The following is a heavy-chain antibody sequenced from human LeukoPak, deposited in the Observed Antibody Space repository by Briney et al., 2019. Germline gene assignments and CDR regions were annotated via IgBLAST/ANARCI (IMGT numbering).Heavy chain of an antibody. CDR3: ARDSDSGSYEVNWFDP. Sequence: SETLSLTCTASGGSISSGDYYWSWIRQHPGKGLEWIGYIYYSGSTYYNPSLKSRVTISVDTSKNQFSLKVNSVTAADTAVYYCARDSDSGSYEVNWFDPWGQGTLVTVSS. J-gene: IGHJ5*02. CDR2: IYYSGST. D-gene: IGHD3-10*01. V-gene: IGHV4-31*03. CDR1: GGSISSGDYY.